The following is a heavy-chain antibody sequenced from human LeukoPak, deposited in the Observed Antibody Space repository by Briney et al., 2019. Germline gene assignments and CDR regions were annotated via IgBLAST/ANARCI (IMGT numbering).Heavy chain of an antibody. D-gene: IGHD4-23*01. V-gene: IGHV3-23*01. Sequence: PGGSLRLSCAVSGITFSSYAMTWVRQAPGKGLEWVSAISGSGTGTYYADSVKGRFTISRENSQNTLYLQMNSLRAEDTAVYYCAKLGNSPVDFWGQGTLVTVSS. CDR3: AKLGNSPVDF. J-gene: IGHJ4*02. CDR2: ISGSGTGT. CDR1: GITFSSYA.